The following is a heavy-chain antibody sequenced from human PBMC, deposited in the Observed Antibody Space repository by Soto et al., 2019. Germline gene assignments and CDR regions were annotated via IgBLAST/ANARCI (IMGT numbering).Heavy chain of an antibody. CDR1: GFTFSSYG. V-gene: IGHV3-30*18. D-gene: IGHD3-10*01. J-gene: IGHJ6*02. CDR3: AKARSVGRITMVRGVITKELYYYYGMDV. Sequence: PGGSLRLSCAASGFTFSSYGMHWVRQAPGKGLEWVAVISYDGSNKYYADSVKGRFTISRDNSKNTLYLQMNSLRAEDTAVYYCAKARSVGRITMVRGVITKELYYYYGMDVWGQGTTVTVSS. CDR2: ISYDGSNK.